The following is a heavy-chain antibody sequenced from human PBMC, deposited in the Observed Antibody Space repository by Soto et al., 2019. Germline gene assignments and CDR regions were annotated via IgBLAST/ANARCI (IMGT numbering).Heavy chain of an antibody. CDR1: RYSISSGYY. J-gene: IGHJ4*02. Sequence: PSDTLSLTCFVSRYSISSGYYWDWIRQPPGKGLEWIGSIFHGGTTYYNPSLKSRLTISVDTSKNQFSLTLSSVTAADTAVYYCARHADSSSYYYPFDYWGQGSLVTVSS. V-gene: IGHV4-38-2*01. CDR3: ARHADSSSYYYPFDY. CDR2: IFHGGTT. D-gene: IGHD3-22*01.